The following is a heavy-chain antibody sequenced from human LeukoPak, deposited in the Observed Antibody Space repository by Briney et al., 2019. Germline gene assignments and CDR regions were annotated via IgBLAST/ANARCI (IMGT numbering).Heavy chain of an antibody. J-gene: IGHJ4*02. CDR2: INHSGST. Sequence: PSETLSLTCAVYGGSFSGYYWSWIGEPPGKGLEWIGEINHSGSTNYNPSLKSRVTISVDTSKNQFSLKLSSVTAADTAVYYCASLNDPLPGWGQGTLVTVSS. D-gene: IGHD1-1*01. CDR1: GGSFSGYY. V-gene: IGHV4-34*01. CDR3: ASLNDPLPG.